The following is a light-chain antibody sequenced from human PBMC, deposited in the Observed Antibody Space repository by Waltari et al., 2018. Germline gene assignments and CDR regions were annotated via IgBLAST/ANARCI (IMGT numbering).Light chain of an antibody. V-gene: IGKV1-33*01. CDR2: DAS. J-gene: IGKJ4*01. CDR3: QQHNSLPLT. CDR1: QSIGTY. Sequence: DIQMTQSPSSLSASVGDRVTITCQASQSIGTYLSWYQQKPGKAPKLVIYDASNLETGVPSRFSGSGFGTDFTFTISSLQPEDIGTYYCQQHNSLPLTFGGGTKVEIK.